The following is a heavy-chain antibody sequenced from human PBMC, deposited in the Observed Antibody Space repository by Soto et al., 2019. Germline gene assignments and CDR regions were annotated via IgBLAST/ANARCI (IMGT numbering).Heavy chain of an antibody. J-gene: IGHJ4*02. CDR1: GGSFSGYY. V-gene: IGHV4-34*01. CDR3: AVEHDYGDQRGDY. Sequence: SETLSLTCAVYGGSFSGYYWSWIRQPPGKGLEWIGEINHSGSTNYNPSLKSRVTISVDTSKNQFSLKLSSVTAADTAVYYCAVEHDYGDQRGDYWGQGTLVTVSS. CDR2: INHSGST. D-gene: IGHD4-17*01.